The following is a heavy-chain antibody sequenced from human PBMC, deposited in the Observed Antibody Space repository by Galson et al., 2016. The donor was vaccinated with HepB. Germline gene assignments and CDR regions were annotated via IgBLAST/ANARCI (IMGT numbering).Heavy chain of an antibody. J-gene: IGHJ6*04. V-gene: IGHV3-13*01. Sequence: SLRLSCAASGFSFSNYDMYWVRQTPGKGLEWVSSIYTAGDTYYADSVEGRFTVSRENAKDSLYLHMNSLRAGDTAVYYCVRGSYSSDWYRTSAYDFGMDVWGKGTPVTVSS. CDR3: VRGSYSSDWYRTSAYDFGMDV. CDR2: IYTAGDT. D-gene: IGHD6-19*01. CDR1: GFSFSNYD.